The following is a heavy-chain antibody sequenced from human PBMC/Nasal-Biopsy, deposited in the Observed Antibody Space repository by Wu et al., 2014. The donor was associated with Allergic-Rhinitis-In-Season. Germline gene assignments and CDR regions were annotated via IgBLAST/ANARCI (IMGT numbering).Heavy chain of an antibody. CDR1: GFTFSSFG. J-gene: IGHJ4*02. CDR3: AKDWWALAVPGTGDY. V-gene: IGHV3-30*02. D-gene: IGHD6-19*01. CDR2: IHHDESTK. Sequence: LRLSCAASGFTFSSFGLHWVRQAPGTGLEWVAFIHHDESTKHYAESVKGRFTISRDNSKNTVYLQMNSLRAEDTAVYYCAKDWWALAVPGTGDYWGQGTLVTVSS.